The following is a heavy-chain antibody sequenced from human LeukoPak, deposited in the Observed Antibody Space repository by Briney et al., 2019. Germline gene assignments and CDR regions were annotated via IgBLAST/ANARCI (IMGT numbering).Heavy chain of an antibody. CDR2: IYNSGST. CDR1: GGSISTDY. Sequence: PSETLSLTCTVSGGSISTDYWSWIRQPPGKGLEWIGYIYNSGSTYYNPSLKSRVTISVDTSKNQFSLKLSSVTAADTAVYYCAKTYYDFWSGQGFFDYWGQGTLVTVSS. V-gene: IGHV4-4*08. D-gene: IGHD3-3*01. CDR3: AKTYYDFWSGQGFFDY. J-gene: IGHJ4*02.